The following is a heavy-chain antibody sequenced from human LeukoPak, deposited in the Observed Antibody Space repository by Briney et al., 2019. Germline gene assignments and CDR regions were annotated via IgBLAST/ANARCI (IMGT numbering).Heavy chain of an antibody. J-gene: IGHJ2*01. CDR2: ISSSSSTI. D-gene: IGHD6-13*01. V-gene: IGHV3-48*01. CDR1: GFTFSSYS. CDR3: ASPFCIASAGTDWYFDL. Sequence: GGSLRLSCAASGFTFSSYSMNWVRQAPGKGLEWVSYISSSSSTIYYADSVKGRFTISRDNSKNTLYLQMNSLRAEDTAVYYCASPFCIASAGTDWYFDLWGRGTLVTVSS.